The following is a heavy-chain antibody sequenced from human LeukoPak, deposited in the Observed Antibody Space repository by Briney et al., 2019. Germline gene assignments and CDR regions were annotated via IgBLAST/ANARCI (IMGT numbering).Heavy chain of an antibody. CDR2: ISSSGATT. D-gene: IGHD3-10*01. J-gene: IGHJ4*02. V-gene: IGHV3-11*01. CDR1: GFTCSDYY. CDR3: ARAKPKNMVRGLIMRRESRYYFDY. Sequence: GGSLRLSCAASGFTCSDYYMSWIRQAPGKGLQWISYISSSGATTYYADSVKGRFTISRDNSKSTLYIQINSLRAEDTAVYYCARAKPKNMVRGLIMRRESRYYFDYWGQGTLVTVSS.